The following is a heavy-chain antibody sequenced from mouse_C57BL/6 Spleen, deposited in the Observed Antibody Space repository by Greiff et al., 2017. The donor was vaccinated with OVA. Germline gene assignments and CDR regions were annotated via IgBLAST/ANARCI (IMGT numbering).Heavy chain of an antibody. CDR1: GYAFSSSW. CDR3: ARAQLGRDWFAY. CDR2: IYPGDGDT. Sequence: QVQLQQSGPELVKPGASVKISCKASGYAFSSSWMNWVKQRPGKGLEWIGRIYPGDGDTNYNGKFKGKATLTADKSSSTAYMQLSSLTSEDSAVYFCARAQLGRDWFAYWGQGTLVTVSA. D-gene: IGHD4-1*02. V-gene: IGHV1-82*01. J-gene: IGHJ3*01.